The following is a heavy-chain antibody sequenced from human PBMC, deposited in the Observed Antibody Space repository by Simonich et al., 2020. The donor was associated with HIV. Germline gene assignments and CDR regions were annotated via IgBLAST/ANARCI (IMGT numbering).Heavy chain of an antibody. J-gene: IGHJ4*02. CDR3: ARDGRKGSSTSCSDY. D-gene: IGHD2-2*01. CDR1: GFTFSSYS. CDR2: ISSISSYI. Sequence: EVQLVESGGGLVKPGGSLRLSCAASGFTFSSYSMNWVRQAPGKGLEWVSSISSISSYIYYADSVKGRFTISRDNAKNSLYLQMNSLRAEDTAVYYCARDGRKGSSTSCSDYWGQGTLVTVSS. V-gene: IGHV3-21*01.